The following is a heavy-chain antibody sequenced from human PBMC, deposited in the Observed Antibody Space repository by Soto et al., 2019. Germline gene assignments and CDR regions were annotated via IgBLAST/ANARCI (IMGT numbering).Heavy chain of an antibody. CDR1: GGSFSGYY. V-gene: IGHV4-34*01. CDR3: ARGRNWFDP. Sequence: TSETLSLTCAVYGGSFSGYYWSWIRQPPGKGLEWIGEINHSGSTNYNPSLKSRVTISVDTSKNQFSLKLSSVTAADTAVYYCARGRNWFDPWGQGTLVTVS. CDR2: INHSGST. J-gene: IGHJ5*02.